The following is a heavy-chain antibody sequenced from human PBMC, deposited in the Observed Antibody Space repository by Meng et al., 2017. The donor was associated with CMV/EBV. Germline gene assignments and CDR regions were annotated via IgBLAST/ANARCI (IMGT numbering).Heavy chain of an antibody. Sequence: GGSLRLSCAASGFTVSSNYMSWVRQAPGKGLEWLAVISNDGSKKYCADSVKGRFTISRDNSKNTLYLQMNSLRIEDTAVYYCARVRGSEPTATLLRLLAAYWGQGTLVTVSS. CDR1: GFTVSSNY. CDR2: ISNDGSKK. J-gene: IGHJ4*02. V-gene: IGHV3-30*03. CDR3: ARVRGSEPTATLLRLLAAY. D-gene: IGHD2-2*01.